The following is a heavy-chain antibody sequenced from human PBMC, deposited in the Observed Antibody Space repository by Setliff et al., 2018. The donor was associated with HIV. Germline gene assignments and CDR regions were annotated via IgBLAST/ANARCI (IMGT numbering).Heavy chain of an antibody. V-gene: IGHV4-61*02. CDR3: ARLAEDYYDSGTWEVDY. CDR2: IWTSGST. D-gene: IGHD3-10*01. J-gene: IGHJ4*01. Sequence: SETLSLTCSVSGGSISSGSYYWNWIRQPAGKGLEWIGRIWTSGSTNYNPSLKSRVTISLDTSKNQFSLRLNSVTATDTAVYYCARLAEDYYDSGTWEVDYWAHGTLVTVSS. CDR1: GGSISSGSYY.